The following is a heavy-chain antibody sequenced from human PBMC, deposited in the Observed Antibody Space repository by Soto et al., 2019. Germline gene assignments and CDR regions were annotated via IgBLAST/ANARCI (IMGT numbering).Heavy chain of an antibody. V-gene: IGHV3-30-3*01. D-gene: IGHD3-3*01. J-gene: IGHJ4*02. CDR2: ISYDGSNK. CDR3: ARDKGDLRFLEWSYYFDY. Sequence: QVQLVESGGGVVQPGRSLRLSCAPSGFTFSNYAMHWVRQAPGKGLEWVAVISYDGSNKYYADSVKGRFTISRDNSKNALYLQMNRLRAEDTDVHYCARDKGDLRFLEWSYYFDYWGQGTLVTVSS. CDR1: GFTFSNYA.